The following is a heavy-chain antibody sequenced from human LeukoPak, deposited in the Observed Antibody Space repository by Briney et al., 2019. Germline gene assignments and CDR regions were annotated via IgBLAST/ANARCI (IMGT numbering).Heavy chain of an antibody. V-gene: IGHV3-23*01. Sequence: GGSLRLSCAASGFTFSSYAMSWVRQAPGKGLEWVSAISGSGGSTYYADSVKGRFTISRDNSKNTLYLQMNSLRAEDTAIYYCASSGSYYFPFDYWGQGTLVTVSS. CDR1: GFTFSSYA. CDR3: ASSGSYYFPFDY. CDR2: ISGSGGST. J-gene: IGHJ4*02. D-gene: IGHD3-10*01.